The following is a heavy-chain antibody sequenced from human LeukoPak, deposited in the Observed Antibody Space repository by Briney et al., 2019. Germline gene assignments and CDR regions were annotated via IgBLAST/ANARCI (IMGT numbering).Heavy chain of an antibody. Sequence: PGGSLRLSCTGSGFTFGHYALAWVRQAPGKGLEWLGFIRSQAYGGTIEYAASVKGRFSISRDNSKSIADLQINSLKTEDTAVYYCARGGDFGVPAPRGIDAFDIWAKGQWSPSLQ. V-gene: IGHV3-49*04. CDR1: GFTFGHYA. CDR2: IRSQAYGGTI. D-gene: IGHD2-2*01. CDR3: ARGGDFGVPAPRGIDAFDI. J-gene: IGHJ3*02.